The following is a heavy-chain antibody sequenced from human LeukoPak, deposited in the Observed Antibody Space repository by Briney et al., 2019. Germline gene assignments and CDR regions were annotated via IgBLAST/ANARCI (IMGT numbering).Heavy chain of an antibody. CDR3: ARGHDTTGYFAY. V-gene: IGHV7-4-1*02. CDR1: GYTFTSFP. D-gene: IGHD3-9*01. Sequence: ASVKVSCKPSGYTFTSFPINWVRQAPGQGLEWMGWINTTTGNPTYAQGLTGQFVFSLDTSVSTAYLQITSLKAEDIGVYYCARGHDTTGYFAYWGQGSLVTDSS. J-gene: IGHJ4*02. CDR2: INTTTGNP.